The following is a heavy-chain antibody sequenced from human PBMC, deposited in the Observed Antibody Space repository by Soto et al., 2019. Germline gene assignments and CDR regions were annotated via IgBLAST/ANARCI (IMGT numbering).Heavy chain of an antibody. CDR1: GGSISSDEYY. CDR2: VHYTGST. CDR3: GRDHCRSGNCYNGMDV. J-gene: IGHJ6*02. D-gene: IGHD3-22*01. Sequence: QVQLQESGPGLVKPSQTLSLTCTVSGGSISSDEYYWSWIRQPPGKGLEWIGCVHYTGSTNYSPSLKSRAAISLDTSKNQFSLKLRSVTAADTAIYYCGRDHCRSGNCYNGMDVWGQGTTVTVSS. V-gene: IGHV4-30-4*01.